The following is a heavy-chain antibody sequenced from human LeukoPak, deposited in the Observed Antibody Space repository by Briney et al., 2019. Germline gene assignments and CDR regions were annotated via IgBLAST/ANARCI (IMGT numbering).Heavy chain of an antibody. CDR1: GFTFSSYD. D-gene: IGHD2-2*02. V-gene: IGHV3-13*01. CDR3: ARGEVVVVPAAISGTNLAMDV. CDR2: IGTAGDT. J-gene: IGHJ6*04. Sequence: PGGSLRLSCAASGFTFSSYDMHWVRQATGKGLEWVSAIGTAGDTYYPGSVKGRFTISRENAKNSLYLQMNSLRAGDTAVYYCARGEVVVVPAAISGTNLAMDVWGKGTTVTVSS.